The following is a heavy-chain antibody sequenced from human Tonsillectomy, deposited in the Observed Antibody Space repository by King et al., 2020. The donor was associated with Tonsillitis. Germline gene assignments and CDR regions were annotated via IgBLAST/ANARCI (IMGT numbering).Heavy chain of an antibody. CDR1: GGSISSSTYY. V-gene: IGHV4-39*01. D-gene: IGHD6-13*01. Sequence: QLQESGPGLVKASETLSLTCTVSGGSISSSTYYWGWIRQSPGKGLEWIASVYYSGSTYYNPSLKSRVTISVDTSKNQFSLKLSSVTAADTAVYYCAKQENSSSWPEDWFDPWGQGTLVTVSS. CDR3: AKQENSSSWPEDWFDP. J-gene: IGHJ5*02. CDR2: VYYSGST.